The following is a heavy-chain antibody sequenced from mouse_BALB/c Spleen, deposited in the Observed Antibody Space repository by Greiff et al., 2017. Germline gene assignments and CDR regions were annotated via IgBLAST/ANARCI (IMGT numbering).Heavy chain of an antibody. Sequence: VQLQQSGAELVKPGASVKLSCTASGFNIKDTYMHWVKQRPEQGLEWIGRIDPANGNTKYDPKFQGKATITADTSSNTAYLQRSSLTSEDTAVYYCARCVPHTGNYFDYWGQGTTLTVSS. D-gene: IGHD4-1*01. CDR2: IDPANGNT. J-gene: IGHJ2*01. CDR1: GFNIKDTY. V-gene: IGHV14-3*02. CDR3: ARCVPHTGNYFDY.